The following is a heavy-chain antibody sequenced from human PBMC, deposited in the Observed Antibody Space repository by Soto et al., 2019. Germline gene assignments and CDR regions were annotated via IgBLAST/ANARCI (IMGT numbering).Heavy chain of an antibody. D-gene: IGHD2-15*01. J-gene: IGHJ1*01. CDR2: IFPRDFDV. V-gene: IGHV5-51*01. CDR3: SRLVSNLDLLAS. CDR1: GYTFTNYW. Sequence: ESLKNSSQTSGYTFTNYWIGWVRQMPGGGLEWLGLIFPRDFDVRYSPSFEGQVTISADRSTATAFLQWRSLEASDSALYFCSRLVSNLDLLASRAQGSPVPGYS.